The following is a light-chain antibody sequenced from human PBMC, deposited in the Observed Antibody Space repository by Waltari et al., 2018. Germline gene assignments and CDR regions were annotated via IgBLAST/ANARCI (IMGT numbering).Light chain of an antibody. CDR3: SSYTTSSTWV. CDR1: SSDIGRYNY. Sequence: QSALTQPAPVSGSPGQSITISCIGTSSDIGRYNYVSWYQQHPGKGPKLILYEVDNRPSGVSDRFSGSKSGNTASLTISGLQTDDEANYYCSSYTTSSTWVFGGGTQLTVL. CDR2: EVD. J-gene: IGLJ3*02. V-gene: IGLV2-14*03.